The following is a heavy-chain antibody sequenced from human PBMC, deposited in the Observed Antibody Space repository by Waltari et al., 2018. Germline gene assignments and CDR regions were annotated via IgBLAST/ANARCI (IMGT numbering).Heavy chain of an antibody. CDR3: ARYCSGGSCYLYYYYGMDV. D-gene: IGHD2-15*01. CDR1: GGSFSGYY. J-gene: IGHJ6*02. CDR2: INHSGST. Sequence: QVQLQQWGAGLLKPSETLSLTCAVYGGSFSGYYWSWIRQPPGKGLEWIGEINHSGSTYYNPSLKSRVTISVDTSKNQFSLKLSSVTAADTAVYYCARYCSGGSCYLYYYYGMDVWGQGTTVTVSS. V-gene: IGHV4-34*01.